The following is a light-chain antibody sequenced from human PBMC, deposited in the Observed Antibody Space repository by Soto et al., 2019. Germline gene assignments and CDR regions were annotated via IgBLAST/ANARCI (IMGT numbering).Light chain of an antibody. CDR3: QQSYSTPFT. CDR1: QTFTPY. CDR2: AAS. Sequence: DIQMTRSPSSMSALLGNGVPIICRAGQTFTPYLIGYQHKPGKAPKVLIYAASSLQTGVPSRFSGSGSGTDFTLTISSLQPEDFATYYCQQSYSTPFTFGQGTKLEIK. J-gene: IGKJ2*01. V-gene: IGKV1-39*01.